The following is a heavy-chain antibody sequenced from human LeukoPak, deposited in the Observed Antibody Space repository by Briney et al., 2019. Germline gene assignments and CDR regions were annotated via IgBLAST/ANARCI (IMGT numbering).Heavy chain of an antibody. J-gene: IGHJ5*02. V-gene: IGHV4-38-2*01. D-gene: IGHD2-2*01. CDR3: ASLDIVVVPAAIGWFDP. CDR2: IYHSGST. CDR1: GYSISSGYY. Sequence: KPSETLSLTCAVSGYSISSGYYWGWIRQPPGQGLEWIGSIYHSGSTYYNPSLKSRVTISVDTSKTQFSLKLSSVTAADTAVYYCASLDIVVVPAAIGWFDPWGQGTLVTVSS.